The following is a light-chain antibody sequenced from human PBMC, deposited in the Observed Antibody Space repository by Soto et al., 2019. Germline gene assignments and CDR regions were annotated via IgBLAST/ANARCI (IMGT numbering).Light chain of an antibody. V-gene: IGKV3-15*01. CDR1: QSVGSN. CDR3: QQYNNWLALS. J-gene: IGKJ4*01. Sequence: EIVMTQSPAALSVSPGERATLSCRAGQSVGSNLAWYQQKPGQAPRLLIYGASTRATGIPARFSGSGSGTEFTLTISSLQSEDFAVYYCQQYNNWLALSFGGGTKVEIK. CDR2: GAS.